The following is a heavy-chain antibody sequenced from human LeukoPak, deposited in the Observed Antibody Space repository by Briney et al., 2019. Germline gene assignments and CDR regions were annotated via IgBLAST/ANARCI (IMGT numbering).Heavy chain of an antibody. CDR1: GFTFSSYG. CDR3: AKAASYDILTGYYYYGMDV. CDR2: IRYDGSNK. D-gene: IGHD3-9*01. J-gene: IGHJ6*02. Sequence: PGGSLRLSCAASGFTFSSYGMHWVRQAPGKGLEWVAFIRYDGSNKYYADSVKGRFTISRDNSKNTLYLQMNSLRAEDTAVYYCAKAASYDILTGYYYYGMDVWGQGTTVTVSS. V-gene: IGHV3-30*02.